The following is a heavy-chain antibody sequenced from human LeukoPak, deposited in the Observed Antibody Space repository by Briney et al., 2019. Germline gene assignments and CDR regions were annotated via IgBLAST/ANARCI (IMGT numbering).Heavy chain of an antibody. CDR2: IKQDGSEK. Sequence: PGGSLRLSCAASGFTFSSYWMSWVRQAPGKGLEWVANIKQDGSEKYYVDSVKGRFTISRDNAKNSLYLQMNSLRAEDTAVYYCARDREEYYYDSSGYYPTLDYWGQGTLVTVSS. CDR1: GFTFSSYW. V-gene: IGHV3-7*01. CDR3: ARDREEYYYDSSGYYPTLDY. J-gene: IGHJ4*02. D-gene: IGHD3-22*01.